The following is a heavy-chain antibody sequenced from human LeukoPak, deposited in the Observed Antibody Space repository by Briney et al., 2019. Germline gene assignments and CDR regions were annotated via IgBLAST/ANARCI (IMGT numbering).Heavy chain of an antibody. D-gene: IGHD3-22*01. Sequence: SETLSLTCAVYGGSFSGYYWSRIRQPPGKGLEWIGEINHSGSTNYNPSLKSRVTISVDTSKNQFSLKLSSVTAADTAVYYCARGPGYYDSSGYYSYYFDYWGQGTLVTVSS. V-gene: IGHV4-34*01. CDR1: GGSFSGYY. CDR3: ARGPGYYDSSGYYSYYFDY. CDR2: INHSGST. J-gene: IGHJ4*02.